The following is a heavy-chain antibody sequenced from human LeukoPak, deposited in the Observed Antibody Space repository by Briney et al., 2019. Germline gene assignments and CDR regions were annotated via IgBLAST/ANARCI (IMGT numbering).Heavy chain of an antibody. J-gene: IGHJ4*02. CDR2: IYYSGST. Sequence: SETLSLTYTVSGGSISSSSYYWGWIRQPPGKGLEWIGSIYYSGSTYYNPSLKSRVTISVDTSKNQFSLKLSSVTAADTAVYYCGVWGSGSSDYWGQGTLVTVSS. D-gene: IGHD3-10*01. CDR1: GGSISSSSYY. V-gene: IGHV4-39*01. CDR3: GVWGSGSSDY.